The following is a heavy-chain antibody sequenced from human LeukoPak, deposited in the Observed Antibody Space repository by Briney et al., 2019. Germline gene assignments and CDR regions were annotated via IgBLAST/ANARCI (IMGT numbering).Heavy chain of an antibody. V-gene: IGHV4-59*01. J-gene: IGHJ5*02. CDR3: ARGVSISRTLFDWFDP. D-gene: IGHD6-6*01. CDR2: IYYSGST. Sequence: SETLSLTCTVSGGSISSYYWSWIRQPPGKGLEWIGYIYYSGSTNYNPSLKSRVTISVDTSKNQFSLKLSSVTAADTAVYYCARGVSISRTLFDWFDPWGQGTLVTVSS. CDR1: GGSISSYY.